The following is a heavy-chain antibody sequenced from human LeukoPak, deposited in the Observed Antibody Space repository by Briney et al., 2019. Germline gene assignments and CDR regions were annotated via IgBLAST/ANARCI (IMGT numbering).Heavy chain of an antibody. Sequence: GGSLRLSCAASGFTFSSYDMHWVRQATGKGLEWVSAIGTAGDTYYSGSVKGRFTISRENAENSLYLQMNSLRAEDTAVYYCARGARYDFWRHLHYYYYYGMDVWGQGTTVTVSS. CDR3: ARGARYDFWRHLHYYYYYGMDV. CDR2: IGTAGDT. J-gene: IGHJ6*02. CDR1: GFTFSSYD. D-gene: IGHD3-3*01. V-gene: IGHV3-13*01.